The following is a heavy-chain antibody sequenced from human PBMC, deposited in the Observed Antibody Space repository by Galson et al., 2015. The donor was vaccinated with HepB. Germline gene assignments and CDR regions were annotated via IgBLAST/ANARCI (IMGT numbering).Heavy chain of an antibody. J-gene: IGHJ4*02. CDR3: AARRGVANLFCYDF. V-gene: IGHV3-23*01. Sequence: SLRLSCAAPGVTFSNYAMGWVRQAPGKGLEWVSTICGSGDTTSYSDSVKGRFTISRDNSKNTVYLQMDSLRAEDTAIFYCAARRGVANLFCYDFWGQGTLVTVSS. CDR2: ICGSGDTT. D-gene: IGHD2-15*01. CDR1: GVTFSNYA.